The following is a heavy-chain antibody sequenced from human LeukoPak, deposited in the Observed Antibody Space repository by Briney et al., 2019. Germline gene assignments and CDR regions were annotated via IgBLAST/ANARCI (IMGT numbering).Heavy chain of an antibody. Sequence: GGSLRLSCAASGFTVSSNYMSWVRQAPGKGLEWVSVIYSGGSTYYADSVKGRFTISRDNSKNTLYLQMNSLRAEDTAVYYCARDRGTRSYSSSWYYFDYWGQGTLVTVSS. CDR2: IYSGGST. V-gene: IGHV3-66*01. CDR3: ARDRGTRSYSSSWYYFDY. D-gene: IGHD6-13*01. J-gene: IGHJ4*02. CDR1: GFTVSSNY.